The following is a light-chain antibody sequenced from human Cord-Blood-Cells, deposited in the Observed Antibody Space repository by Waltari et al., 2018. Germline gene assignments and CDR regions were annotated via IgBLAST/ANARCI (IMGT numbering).Light chain of an antibody. CDR3: NARDSSGNQLV. V-gene: IGLV3-19*01. J-gene: IGLJ3*02. CDR2: GKS. Sequence: SSELTQDPAVSVALGQTVRITCQGDSLRSYYASWYQQKPGQAPVLVIYGKSNRPSGIPDRFSGSSSGNPASLTITGAQAEDEADYYCNARDSSGNQLVFGGGTKLTVL. CDR1: SLRSYY.